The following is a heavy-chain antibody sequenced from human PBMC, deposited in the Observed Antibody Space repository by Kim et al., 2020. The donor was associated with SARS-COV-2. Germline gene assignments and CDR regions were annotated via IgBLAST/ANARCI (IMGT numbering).Heavy chain of an antibody. CDR2: ISAYNGNT. D-gene: IGHD3-3*01. J-gene: IGHJ6*02. CDR3: ARDWAGITIFGVVMDVYYYDYYGMDV. V-gene: IGHV1-18*01. CDR1: GYTFTSYG. Sequence: ASVKVSCKASGYTFTSYGISWVRQAPGQGLEWMGWISAYNGNTNYAQKLQGRVTMTTDTSTSTAYMELRSLRSDDTAVYYCARDWAGITIFGVVMDVYYYDYYGMDVWGQGTTVTVSS.